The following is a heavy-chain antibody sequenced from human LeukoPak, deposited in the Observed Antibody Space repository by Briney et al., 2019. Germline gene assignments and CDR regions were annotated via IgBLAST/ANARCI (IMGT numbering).Heavy chain of an antibody. D-gene: IGHD3-3*01. J-gene: IGHJ6*03. CDR3: ARNPLTYYDFWSGSPYYMDV. CDR1: GGTFSSYA. Sequence: SVKVPCKASGGTFSSYAISWVRQAPGQGLEWMGGIIPIFGTANYAQKFQGRVTITTDESTSTAYMELSSLGSEDTAVYYCARNPLTYYDFWSGSPYYMDVWGKGTTVTVSS. CDR2: IIPIFGTA. V-gene: IGHV1-69*05.